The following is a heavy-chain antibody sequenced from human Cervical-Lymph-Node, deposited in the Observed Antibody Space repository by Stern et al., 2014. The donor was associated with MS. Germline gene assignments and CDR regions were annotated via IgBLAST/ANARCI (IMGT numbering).Heavy chain of an antibody. CDR3: AVGGPLNSGSSGYADGGY. D-gene: IGHD3-22*01. CDR2: ILPIFGTA. CDR1: GGTFSSYA. Sequence: QVQLVQSGAEVKKPGSSVKVSCKASGGTFSSYAISWVRQAPGQGLEWMGGILPIFGTANYAQKFQGRVTITADESTSTAYMELSSLRSEDTAVYYCAVGGPLNSGSSGYADGGYWGQGTLVTVSS. V-gene: IGHV1-69*01. J-gene: IGHJ4*02.